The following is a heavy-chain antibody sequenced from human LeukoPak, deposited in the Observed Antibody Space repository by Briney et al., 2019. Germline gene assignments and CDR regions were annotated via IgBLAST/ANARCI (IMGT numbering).Heavy chain of an antibody. CDR1: GGSISSGDYY. CDR2: IYYSRST. J-gene: IGHJ4*02. V-gene: IGHV4-30-4*01. Sequence: SETLSLTCTVSGGSISSGDYYWSWIRQPPGKGLEWIGYIYYSRSTYYNPSLKSRVTISVDTSKNQFSLKLSSVTAADTAVYYCASQGYCSGGSCYYSEKYYFDYWGQGTLVTVSS. CDR3: ASQGYCSGGSCYYSEKYYFDY. D-gene: IGHD2-15*01.